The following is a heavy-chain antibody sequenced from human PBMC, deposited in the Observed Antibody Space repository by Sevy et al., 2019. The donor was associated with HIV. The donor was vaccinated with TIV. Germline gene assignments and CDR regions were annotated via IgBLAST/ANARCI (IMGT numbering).Heavy chain of an antibody. CDR3: AKNTAAVGTGGFDY. Sequence: GGSLRLSCTTSGFTFSYSGMHWVRQAPGKGLKWVTYIQYDGRNTHYADSVKGRFTISRDNSKNTLYLQMNSLRGDDTAVYYCAKNTAAVGTGGFDYWGQGALVTVSS. V-gene: IGHV3-30*02. CDR2: IQYDGRNT. CDR1: GFTFSYSG. J-gene: IGHJ4*02. D-gene: IGHD6-13*01.